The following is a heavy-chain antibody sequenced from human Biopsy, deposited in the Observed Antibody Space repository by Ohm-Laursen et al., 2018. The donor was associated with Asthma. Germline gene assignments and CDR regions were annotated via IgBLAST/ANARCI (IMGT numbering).Heavy chain of an antibody. CDR1: GYTFNSAG. D-gene: IGHD3-10*01. CDR3: ARAADYSHYYGIDV. CDR2: ISVYNGNT. Sequence: VASVKASCKTSGYTFNSAGITWVRQAPGQGLEWMGWISVYNGNTKVAQKLQDRVTMITDTSTSTAYMELRSLRSDDTAVYFCARAADYSHYYGIDVWGQGTTVTVS. V-gene: IGHV1-18*01. J-gene: IGHJ6*02.